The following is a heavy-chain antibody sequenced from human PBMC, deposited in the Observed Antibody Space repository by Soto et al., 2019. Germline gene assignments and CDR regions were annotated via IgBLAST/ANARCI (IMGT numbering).Heavy chain of an antibody. V-gene: IGHV1-69*13. CDR3: ARDHYYDSSGYYFFDY. J-gene: IGHJ4*02. CDR1: GGTFSSYA. Sequence: AVKVSCKASGGTFSSYAISWVRQAPGQGLEWMGGIIPIFGTANYAQKFQGRVTITADESTSTAYMELSSLRSEDTAVYYCARDHYYDSSGYYFFDYWGQGTLVTVSS. CDR2: IIPIFGTA. D-gene: IGHD3-22*01.